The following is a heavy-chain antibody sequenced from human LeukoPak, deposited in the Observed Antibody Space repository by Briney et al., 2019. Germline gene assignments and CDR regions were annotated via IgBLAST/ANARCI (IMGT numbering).Heavy chain of an antibody. D-gene: IGHD6-13*01. Sequence: GGSLRLSCAASGFTFSSYSMNWVRQAPGKGLEWVSYISSSSTIYYADSVKGRFTISRDNAKNSLYLQMNSLRAEDTAVYYCARGWLLEQQLAPVGYWGQGTLVTVSS. CDR1: GFTFSSYS. CDR3: ARGWLLEQQLAPVGY. J-gene: IGHJ4*02. CDR2: ISSSSTI. V-gene: IGHV3-48*04.